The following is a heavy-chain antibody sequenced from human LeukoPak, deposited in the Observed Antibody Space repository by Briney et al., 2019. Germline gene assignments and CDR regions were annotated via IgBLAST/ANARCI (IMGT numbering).Heavy chain of an antibody. CDR1: GGTFSSYA. D-gene: IGHD5-18*01. CDR3: ARGEEDTASFDY. CDR2: IIPILGIA. J-gene: IGHJ4*02. Sequence: GASVKVSCKASGGTFSSYAISWVQQAPGQGLEWMGRIIPILGIANYAQKFQGRVTITADKSTSTAYMELSSLRSEDTAVYYCARGEEDTASFDYWGQGTLVTVSS. V-gene: IGHV1-69*04.